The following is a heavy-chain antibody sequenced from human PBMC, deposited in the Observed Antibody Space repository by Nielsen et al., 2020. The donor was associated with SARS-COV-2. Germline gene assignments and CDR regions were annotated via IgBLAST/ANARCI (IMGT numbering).Heavy chain of an antibody. CDR2: IWYDGSNK. J-gene: IGHJ4*02. CDR3: AREMSGVAGPDY. Sequence: GGSLRLSCAASGFTFSSYSMHWVRQAPGKGLEWVAVIWYDGSNKYYADSVKGRFTISRDNSKNTLYLQMNSLRAEDTAVYYCAREMSGVAGPDYWGQGTLVTVSS. CDR1: GFTFSSYS. V-gene: IGHV3-33*01. D-gene: IGHD6-19*01.